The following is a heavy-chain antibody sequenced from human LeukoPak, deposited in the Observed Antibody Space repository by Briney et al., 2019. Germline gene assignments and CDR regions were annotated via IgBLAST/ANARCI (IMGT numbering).Heavy chain of an antibody. V-gene: IGHV4-39*01. Sequence: PSETLSLTCTVSGGSISSSSYYWGWIRQPPGKGLEGIGSIYYSGSTYYNPSLKSRVTISVDTSKNQFSLKLSSVTAADTAVYYCARQATGTKRYYYYCGMDVWGQGTTVTVSS. CDR3: ARQATGTKRYYYYCGMDV. J-gene: IGHJ6*02. D-gene: IGHD1-1*01. CDR2: IYYSGST. CDR1: GGSISSSSYY.